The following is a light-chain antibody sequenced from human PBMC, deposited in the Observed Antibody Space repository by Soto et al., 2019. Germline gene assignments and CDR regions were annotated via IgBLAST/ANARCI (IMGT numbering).Light chain of an antibody. CDR2: TTS. V-gene: IGKV1-5*03. J-gene: IGKJ1*01. CDR3: QQYYSDWT. CDR1: QNINNF. Sequence: DIQLTQSPSTLSASVGDRVTITCRASQNINNFLAWYQQQPGKAPKLLIYTTSTLKHGVPSRFSGRESGTDSTLPISSLQPDDLATYFCQQYYSDWTFGQGTKVEI.